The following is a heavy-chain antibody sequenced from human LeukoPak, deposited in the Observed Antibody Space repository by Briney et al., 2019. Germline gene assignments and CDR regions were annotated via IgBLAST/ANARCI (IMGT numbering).Heavy chain of an antibody. Sequence: SETLSLTCTVSGGSISSGGYYWSWIRQHPGKGLEWIGYIYYSGSTYYNPSLKSRVTISVDTSKNQFSLKLSSVTAADTAVYYWATTTTVTTRPYWYFDLWGRGTLVTVSS. CDR2: IYYSGST. CDR3: ATTTTVTTRPYWYFDL. CDR1: GGSISSGGYY. J-gene: IGHJ2*01. D-gene: IGHD4-17*01. V-gene: IGHV4-31*03.